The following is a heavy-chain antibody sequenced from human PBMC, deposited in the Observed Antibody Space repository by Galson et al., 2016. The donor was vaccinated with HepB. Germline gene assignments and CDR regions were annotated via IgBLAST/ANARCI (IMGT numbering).Heavy chain of an antibody. CDR2: INPSGGSA. V-gene: IGHV1-46*01. CDR3: ARDTRYSEDAFDI. D-gene: IGHD1-1*01. Sequence: SVKVSCKASGYTFTSFYMHWVRQAPGQGLEWMGIINPSGGSASYAQKFQGRVTMTRDTSTSTVYMELSSLRSEDTAVYYCARDTRYSEDAFDIWGQGTMVTVSS. J-gene: IGHJ3*02. CDR1: GYTFTSFY.